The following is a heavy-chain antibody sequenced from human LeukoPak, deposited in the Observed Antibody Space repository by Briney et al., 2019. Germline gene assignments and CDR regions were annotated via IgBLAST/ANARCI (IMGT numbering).Heavy chain of an antibody. CDR3: ARDEYSSSPPYYYGMDV. CDR1: GGTFSSYA. D-gene: IGHD6-6*01. CDR2: IIPIFGTA. V-gene: IGHV1-69*13. Sequence: SVKVSRKASGGTFSSYAISWVRQAPGQGLEWMGGIIPIFGTANYAQKFQGRVTITADESTSTAYMELSSLRSEDTAVYYCARDEYSSSPPYYYGMDVWGQGTTVTVSS. J-gene: IGHJ6*02.